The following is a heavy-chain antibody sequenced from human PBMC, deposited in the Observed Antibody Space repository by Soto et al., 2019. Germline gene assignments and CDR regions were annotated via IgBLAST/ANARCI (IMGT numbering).Heavy chain of an antibody. J-gene: IGHJ4*02. D-gene: IGHD6-13*01. CDR3: ARRAAAGRSFDY. CDR2: ISSSGNSI. V-gene: IGHV3-11*01. CDR1: GFTFSSYA. Sequence: GGSLRLSCSASGFTFSSYAMTWIRQAPGKGLEWVSYISSSGNSIYYADSVRGRFTVSRDNAKNSLFLQMNSLRAEDTAVYYCARRAAAGRSFDYWGLGTLVTVSS.